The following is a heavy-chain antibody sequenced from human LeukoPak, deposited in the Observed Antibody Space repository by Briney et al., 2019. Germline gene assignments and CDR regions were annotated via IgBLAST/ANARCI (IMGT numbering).Heavy chain of an antibody. CDR1: GGSISSYY. J-gene: IGHJ4*02. V-gene: IGHV4-34*01. CDR3: ARHRRWLQHFDY. CDR2: INHSGST. Sequence: NSSETLSLTCTVSGGSISSYYWSWIRQPPGKGLEWIGEINHSGSTNYNPSLKSRVTISVDASKNQFSLKLSSVTAADTAVYYCARHRRWLQHFDYWGQGTLVTVSS. D-gene: IGHD5-24*01.